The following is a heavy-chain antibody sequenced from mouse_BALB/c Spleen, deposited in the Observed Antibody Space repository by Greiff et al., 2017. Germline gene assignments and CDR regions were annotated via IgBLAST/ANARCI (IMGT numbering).Heavy chain of an antibody. CDR2: INPYNGDT. V-gene: IGHV1-37*01. D-gene: IGHD1-1*01. Sequence: DVQLQESGPELVKPGASVKISCKASGYSFTGYFMNWVKQSHGKSLEWIGRINPYNGDTFYNQKFKGKATLTVDKSSSTAHMELLSLTSEDSAVYYCGRGTTEIDYAMDYWGQGTSVTVSS. CDR3: GRGTTEIDYAMDY. J-gene: IGHJ4*01. CDR1: GYSFTGYF.